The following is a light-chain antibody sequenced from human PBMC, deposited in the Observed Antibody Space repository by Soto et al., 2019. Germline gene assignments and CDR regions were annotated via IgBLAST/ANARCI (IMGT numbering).Light chain of an antibody. CDR2: GDH. CDR1: SSNIGKNT. V-gene: IGLV1-44*01. Sequence: QSVLTQPPSASGTPGQRVTISCSGSSSNIGKNTANWIQQVPGTAPKLLIHGDHQRPSGVPDRFSGSKSGTSASLAISGLQSDDETDYFCAAWDDRLNGWVFGGGTKLTVL. J-gene: IGLJ3*02. CDR3: AAWDDRLNGWV.